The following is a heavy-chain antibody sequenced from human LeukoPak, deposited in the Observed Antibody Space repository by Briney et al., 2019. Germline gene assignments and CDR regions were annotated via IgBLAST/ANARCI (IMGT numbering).Heavy chain of an antibody. CDR2: VYYSGST. CDR1: GGSISTTNYY. Sequence: SETLSLTCTVSGGSISTTNYYWGWIRQSPGKGLEWFGCVYYSGSTYYNPSLKSRVTISVDTSQNQFSLQLTSVTAADTAVYYCARGDYGSGTYFWGSWGQGILVTVSP. CDR3: ARGDYGSGTYFWGS. J-gene: IGHJ5*02. V-gene: IGHV4-39*07. D-gene: IGHD3-10*01.